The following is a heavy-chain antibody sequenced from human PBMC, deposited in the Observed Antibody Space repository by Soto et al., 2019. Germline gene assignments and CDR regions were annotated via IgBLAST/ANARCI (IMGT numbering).Heavy chain of an antibody. V-gene: IGHV5-51*01. J-gene: IGHJ4*02. CDR2: IYPGDSDT. CDR3: ARPPYSASYYYFDQ. CDR1: GYSFTSYW. Sequence: GESLKISCKASGYSFTSYWIGWVRQMPGKGLEWMGIIYPGDSDTIYSPSFQGQVTISADRSISTAYLQWNSLKASDTAMYYCARPPYSASYYYFDQWGQGTPVTVSS. D-gene: IGHD1-26*01.